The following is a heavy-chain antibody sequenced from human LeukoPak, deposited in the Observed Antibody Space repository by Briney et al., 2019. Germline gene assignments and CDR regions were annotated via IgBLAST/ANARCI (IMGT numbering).Heavy chain of an antibody. CDR3: ARDCYDYVWGSYRYTGFDY. V-gene: IGHV3-11*01. J-gene: IGHJ4*02. Sequence: GGSLRLSCAASGFTFSDYYMSWIRQAPGKGLEWVSYISSSGSTIYYADSVKGRFTISRDNAKNSLYLQMNSLRVEDTAVYYCARDCYDYVWGSYRYTGFDYWGQGTLVTVSS. CDR2: ISSSGSTI. D-gene: IGHD3-16*02. CDR1: GFTFSDYY.